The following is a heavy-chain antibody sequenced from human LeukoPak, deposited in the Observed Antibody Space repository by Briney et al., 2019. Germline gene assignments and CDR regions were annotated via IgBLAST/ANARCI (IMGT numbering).Heavy chain of an antibody. Sequence: GGSLRLSCAASGLTFSSSWMSWVRQAPGKGLEWVANIKEDGSEKCYVEPVKGRFSISRDNAKNSLYLQMNSLRVEDTAVYYCTRGRLTMNWGQGTLVTVSS. CDR3: TRGRLTMN. V-gene: IGHV3-7*01. CDR2: IKEDGSEK. CDR1: GLTFSSSW. D-gene: IGHD3-22*01. J-gene: IGHJ4*02.